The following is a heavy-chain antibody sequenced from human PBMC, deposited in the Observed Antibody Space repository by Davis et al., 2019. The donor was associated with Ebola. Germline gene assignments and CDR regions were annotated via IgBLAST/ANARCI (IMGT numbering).Heavy chain of an antibody. CDR2: IWSHGGNT. CDR1: GFTFGDYG. D-gene: IGHD3-22*01. V-gene: IGHV3-33*01. Sequence: GGSLRLSCATSGFTFGDYGMDWVRQAPGKGLEWVAHIWSHGGNTFYADSVQGRFTISRDNSKNMLFLQMNSLRAEDTAVYYCAREYHYYQSSGYYPAHWGQGTLVTVSS. J-gene: IGHJ4*02. CDR3: AREYHYYQSSGYYPAH.